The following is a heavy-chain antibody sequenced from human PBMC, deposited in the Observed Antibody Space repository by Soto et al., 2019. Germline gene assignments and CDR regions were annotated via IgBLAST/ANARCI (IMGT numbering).Heavy chain of an antibody. CDR3: TRGTALVYCTSRRWRAIVV. J-gene: IGHJ4*03. CDR1: GFSISHYW. Sequence: GGSLRLSCVASGFSISHYWMSWVRQAPEKGLEWVANIKQDGSQKYYVDSVKGRFNISRDNAKNSLYLQMNSLRVEDTAVYYCTRGTALVYCTSRRWRAIVVWGQGTLVTVSS. CDR2: IKQDGSQK. D-gene: IGHD2-8*01. V-gene: IGHV3-7*03.